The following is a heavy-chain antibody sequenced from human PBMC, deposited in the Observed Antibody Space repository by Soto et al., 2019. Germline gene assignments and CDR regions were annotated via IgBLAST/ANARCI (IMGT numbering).Heavy chain of an antibody. V-gene: IGHV3-13*01. CDR1: GFTFSSYS. CDR3: ARAIGPTLFDY. Sequence: GGSLRLSCAASGFTFSSYSMNWVRQAPGKGLEWVSSIGTAGDTNYAGSAKGRFTISRENAKNSLYLQMNSLRAGDTAIYFCARAIGPTLFDYWGQGTLVTVSS. J-gene: IGHJ4*02. D-gene: IGHD3-22*01. CDR2: IGTAGDT.